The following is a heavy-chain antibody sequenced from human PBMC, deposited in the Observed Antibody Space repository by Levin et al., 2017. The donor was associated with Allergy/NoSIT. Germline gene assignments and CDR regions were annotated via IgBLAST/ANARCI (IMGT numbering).Heavy chain of an antibody. Sequence: GESLKISCKASAFTFATYYIHWVRQAPGQGLEWMGMIDPSGASTTSAQKFQGRFTMTWDTSPSTVYMELSSLKSDDTAVYYCASLDYSNPLYDSWGQGTLVTVSS. D-gene: IGHD4-11*01. CDR2: IDPSGAST. CDR1: AFTFATYY. CDR3: ASLDYSNPLYDS. V-gene: IGHV1-46*01. J-gene: IGHJ5*01.